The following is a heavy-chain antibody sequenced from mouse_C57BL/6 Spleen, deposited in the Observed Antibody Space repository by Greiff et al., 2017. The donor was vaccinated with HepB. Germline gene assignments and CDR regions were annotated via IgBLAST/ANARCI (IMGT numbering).Heavy chain of an antibody. D-gene: IGHD2-4*01. Sequence: VKLMESGAELARPGASVKMSGKASGYTFTSYTMHWVKQRPGQGLEWIGYINPSSGYTKYNQKFKDKATLTADKSSSTAYMQLSSLTSEDSAVYYCARDYEYFDYWGQGTTLTVSS. J-gene: IGHJ2*01. CDR2: INPSSGYT. CDR3: ARDYEYFDY. V-gene: IGHV1-4*01. CDR1: GYTFTSYT.